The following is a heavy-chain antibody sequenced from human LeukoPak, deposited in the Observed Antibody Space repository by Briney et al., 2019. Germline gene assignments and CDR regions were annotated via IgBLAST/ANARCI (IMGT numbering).Heavy chain of an antibody. CDR2: IYHSGST. CDR3: ARGGTGNWFDP. V-gene: IGHV4-38-2*01. CDR1: GYSISSGYY. J-gene: IGHJ5*02. Sequence: SETLSLTCAVSGYSISSGYYWGWIRQPPGKGLEWIGSIYHSGSTYYNPSLKSRVTISVDTSKNQFSLKLSSVTAADTAVYYCARGGTGNWFDPWGQGTPVTVSS. D-gene: IGHD1-1*01.